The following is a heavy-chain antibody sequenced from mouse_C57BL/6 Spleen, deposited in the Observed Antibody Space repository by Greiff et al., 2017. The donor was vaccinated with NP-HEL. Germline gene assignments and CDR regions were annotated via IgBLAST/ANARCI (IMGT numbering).Heavy chain of an antibody. J-gene: IGHJ3*01. D-gene: IGHD2-4*01. CDR1: GYTFTEYT. Sequence: QVQLQQSGAELVKPGASVKLSCKASGYTFTEYTIHWVKQRSGQGLEWIGWFYPGSGSIKYNEKFKDKATLTADKSSSTVYMELSRLTSEDSAVYFWARHGDPIYYEYDEGFAYWGQGTLVTVSA. CDR2: FYPGSGSI. CDR3: ARHGDPIYYEYDEGFAY. V-gene: IGHV1-62-2*01.